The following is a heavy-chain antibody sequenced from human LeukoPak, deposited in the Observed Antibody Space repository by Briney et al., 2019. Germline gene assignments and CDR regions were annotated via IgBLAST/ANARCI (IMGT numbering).Heavy chain of an antibody. D-gene: IGHD2-2*01. CDR1: GFTFNNYG. CDR3: AKSLESTNYYYHMDV. J-gene: IGHJ6*03. Sequence: GGSLRLSCAVSGFTFNNYGMSWVRQAPGKGLEWVSAISGSGGSTYYADSVKGRFTISRDNSKNTLYLQTNSLRAEDTAVYYCAKSLESTNYYYHMDVWGKGTTVTISS. V-gene: IGHV3-23*01. CDR2: ISGSGGST.